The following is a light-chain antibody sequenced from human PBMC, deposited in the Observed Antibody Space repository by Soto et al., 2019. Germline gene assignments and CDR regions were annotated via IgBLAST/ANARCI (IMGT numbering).Light chain of an antibody. Sequence: EIVFPQSPATLSVSPGDLATLSGRASPSVTNFLAWYQQKPGQAPRLLIYGAFNRATGIPARFSGSGSGTDFTLTISSLEPEDSAIYYCQQRNIWPPVTFGQGTRLEIK. J-gene: IGKJ5*01. CDR3: QQRNIWPPVT. CDR2: GAF. CDR1: PSVTNF. V-gene: IGKV3-11*01.